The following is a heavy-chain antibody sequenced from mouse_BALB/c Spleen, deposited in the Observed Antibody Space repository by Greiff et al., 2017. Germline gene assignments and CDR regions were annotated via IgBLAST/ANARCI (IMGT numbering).Heavy chain of an antibody. Sequence: VQLQQSGAELVKPGASVKLSCTASGFNIKDTYMHWVKQRPEQGLEWIGRIDPANGNTKYDPKFQGKATITADTSSNTAYLQLSSLTSEDTAVCYCDKGGNNGGDAMDYWGQGTSVTVSS. CDR3: DKGGNNGGDAMDY. D-gene: IGHD2-1*01. CDR2: IDPANGNT. V-gene: IGHV14-3*02. J-gene: IGHJ4*01. CDR1: GFNIKDTY.